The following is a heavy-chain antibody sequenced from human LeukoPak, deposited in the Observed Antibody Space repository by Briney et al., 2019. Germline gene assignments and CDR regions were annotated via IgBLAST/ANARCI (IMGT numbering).Heavy chain of an antibody. D-gene: IGHD2-8*01. CDR1: GGSFSGYY. CDR3: AREYCTNGVCYAFDI. J-gene: IGHJ3*02. CDR2: IDHSGTT. Sequence: TSETLSLTCAVYGGSFSGYYCSWIRQPPGKGLEWIGEIDHSGTTNYNPSLKSRVTISVDTSKNQFSLKLSSVTAADTAVYYCAREYCTNGVCYAFDIWGQGTMVTVSS. V-gene: IGHV4-34*01.